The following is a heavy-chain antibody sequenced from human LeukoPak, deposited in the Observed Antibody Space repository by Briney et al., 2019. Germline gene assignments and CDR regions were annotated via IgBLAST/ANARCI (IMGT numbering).Heavy chain of an antibody. D-gene: IGHD3-10*01. Sequence: GGSLRLSCAASGFTFSNYEMNWVRQAPGKGLEWISYISSGGRTIYYADSVKGRFTISRDNAENSLYLQMNSLRAEDTAVYYCAREYGSGSSRRRFDPWGQGTLVTVSS. CDR2: ISSGGRTI. V-gene: IGHV3-48*03. CDR3: AREYGSGSSRRRFDP. CDR1: GFTFSNYE. J-gene: IGHJ5*02.